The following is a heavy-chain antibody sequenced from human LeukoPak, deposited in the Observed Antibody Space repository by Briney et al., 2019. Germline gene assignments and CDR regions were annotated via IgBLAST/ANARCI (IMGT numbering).Heavy chain of an antibody. V-gene: IGHV3-23*01. CDR2: SSGSGGST. D-gene: IGHD2-15*01. CDR1: GFSFSSYA. CDR3: ARDAATVPTNWFDP. Sequence: PGGSLRLSCADSGFSFSSYAISRVRQAPGKGLERVSASSGSGGSTYYADSVKGRFTISRDNSKNTLYLQMNSLRAEDTAVYYCARDAATVPTNWFDPWGQKALVTVPS. J-gene: IGHJ5*02.